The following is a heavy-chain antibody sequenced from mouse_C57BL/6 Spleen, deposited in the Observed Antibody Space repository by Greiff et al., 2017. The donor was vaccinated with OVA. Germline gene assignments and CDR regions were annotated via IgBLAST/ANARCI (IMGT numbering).Heavy chain of an antibody. CDR3: ARVYGSSYDWYFDV. D-gene: IGHD1-1*01. CDR1: GYTFTSYG. Sequence: QVQLKESGAELARPGASVKLSCKASGYTFTSYGISWVKQRTGQGLEWIGEIYPRSGNTYYNEKFKGKATLTADKSSSTAYMELRSLTSEDSAVYFCARVYGSSYDWYFDVWGTGTTVTVSS. V-gene: IGHV1-81*01. CDR2: IYPRSGNT. J-gene: IGHJ1*03.